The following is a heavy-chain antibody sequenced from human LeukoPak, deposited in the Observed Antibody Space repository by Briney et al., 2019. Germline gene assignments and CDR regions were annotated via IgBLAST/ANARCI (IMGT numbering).Heavy chain of an antibody. CDR1: GFTFSSYW. J-gene: IGHJ6*03. D-gene: IGHD3-10*01. CDR3: ASFPYGSGTDYYYYYMDV. Sequence: GGSLRLSCAASGFTFSSYWMHWVRQAPGKGLVWVSRINSDGSSTSYADSVKGRFTISRDNAKNTLYLQMNSLRAEDTAVYYCASFPYGSGTDYYYYYMDVWGKGTTVSVSS. CDR2: INSDGSST. V-gene: IGHV3-74*01.